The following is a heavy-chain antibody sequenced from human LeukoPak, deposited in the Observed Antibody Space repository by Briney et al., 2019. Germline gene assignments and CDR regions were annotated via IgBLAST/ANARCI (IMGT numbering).Heavy chain of an antibody. CDR3: ARARVDCSGGSCYDWFDP. Sequence: SVKVSCKASGGTFSSYAISWVRQAPGQGLEWMGGIIPIFGTANYAQKFQGRVTMTRNTSISTAYMELSSLRSEDTAVYYCARARVDCSGGSCYDWFDPWGQGTLVTVSS. CDR2: IIPIFGTA. V-gene: IGHV1-69*05. J-gene: IGHJ5*02. D-gene: IGHD2-15*01. CDR1: GGTFSSYA.